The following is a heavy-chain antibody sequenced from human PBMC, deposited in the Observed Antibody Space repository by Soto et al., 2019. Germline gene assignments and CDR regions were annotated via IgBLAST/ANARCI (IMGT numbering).Heavy chain of an antibody. CDR1: GYTFTSYD. CDR2: MNPNSGNT. J-gene: IGHJ6*03. Sequence: ASVKVSCKASGYTFTSYDTNWVRQATGQGPEWMGWMNPNSGNTGYAQKFQGRVTMTRNTSISTAYMELSSLRSEDTAVYYCAIPFRYCSSTSCYGVDYYYYMDVWAKGPRSPSP. V-gene: IGHV1-8*01. CDR3: AIPFRYCSSTSCYGVDYYYYMDV. D-gene: IGHD2-2*01.